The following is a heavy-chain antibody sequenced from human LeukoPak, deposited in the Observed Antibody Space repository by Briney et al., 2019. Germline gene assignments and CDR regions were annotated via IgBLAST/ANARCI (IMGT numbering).Heavy chain of an antibody. J-gene: IGHJ4*02. D-gene: IGHD3-10*01. CDR3: AKDYNRAYYYGSGFDY. CDR2: IRYNGNNQ. V-gene: IGHV3-30*02. Sequence: GGSLRLSCAASGFTFNNYGMHWVRQAPGKGLEWVAFIRYNGNNQYYADSVKGRFTISRDNSKNTLYLQMNSLRAEDTAVYYCAKDYNRAYYYGSGFDYWGQGTLVTVSS. CDR1: GFTFNNYG.